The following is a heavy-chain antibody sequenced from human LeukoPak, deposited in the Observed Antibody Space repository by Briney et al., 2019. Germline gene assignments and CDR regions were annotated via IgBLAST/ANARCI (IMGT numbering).Heavy chain of an antibody. Sequence: GGSLRLSCAASGFTFSSYAMNWVRQAPGKGLELVSAISGSGGSTYYADSVKGRFTISRDNSKNTLYLQMNSLRAAATAVYYCAKGARRTKRFLEWLLTYYFDYWGQGTLVTVSS. CDR1: GFTFSSYA. CDR3: AKGARRTKRFLEWLLTYYFDY. D-gene: IGHD3-3*01. J-gene: IGHJ4*02. CDR2: ISGSGGST. V-gene: IGHV3-23*01.